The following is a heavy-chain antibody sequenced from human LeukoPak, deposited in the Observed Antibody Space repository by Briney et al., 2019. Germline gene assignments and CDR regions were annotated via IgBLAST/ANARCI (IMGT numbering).Heavy chain of an antibody. CDR3: ARDQQLVWYSFYYGMDV. CDR2: INPSGGST. Sequence: GAPVKVSCKASGYTFTSYYMHWVRQAPGQGFEWMGTINPSGGSTTYSQKFQGRVTVTRDTSASTVYMELSSLRSEDTAVYYCARDQQLVWYSFYYGMDVWGRGTTVTVSS. V-gene: IGHV1-46*01. CDR1: GYTFTSYY. J-gene: IGHJ6*02. D-gene: IGHD6-13*01.